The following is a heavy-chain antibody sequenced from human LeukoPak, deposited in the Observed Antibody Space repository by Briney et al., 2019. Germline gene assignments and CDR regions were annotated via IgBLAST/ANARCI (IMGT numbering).Heavy chain of an antibody. V-gene: IGHV3-33*01. CDR2: LWYDGGNQ. CDR1: GFTLNIYG. D-gene: IGHD3-10*01. J-gene: IGHJ4*02. CDR3: ARKGGYYYGSGTYCYYYFDW. Sequence: GRSLRLSSVASGFTLNIYGMHWVRPAPGEGAERVAALWYDGGNQSYVAYVKGRFSISRNNSKNTTHLQKNSLRADDTAVYYCARKGGYYYGSGTYCYYYFDWCGQGTPVTVSS.